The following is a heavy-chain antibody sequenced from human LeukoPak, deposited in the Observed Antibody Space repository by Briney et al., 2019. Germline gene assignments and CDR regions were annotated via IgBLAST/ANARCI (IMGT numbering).Heavy chain of an antibody. CDR2: IFYSGNT. Sequence: PSETLSLTCSVSGYSIRSGYQWGWIRQPPGKGLKWIGSIFYSGNTYDNPSLKSRVTISVDTSKNQFSLKLNSVTAADTAVYYCARHRSKWLQSSFDYWGQGTLVTVSS. V-gene: IGHV4-38-2*01. CDR3: ARHRSKWLQSSFDY. CDR1: GYSIRSGYQ. J-gene: IGHJ4*02. D-gene: IGHD5-24*01.